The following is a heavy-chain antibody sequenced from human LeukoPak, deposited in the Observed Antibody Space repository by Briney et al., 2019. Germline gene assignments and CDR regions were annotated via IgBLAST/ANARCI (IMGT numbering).Heavy chain of an antibody. D-gene: IGHD6-13*01. CDR2: IYYRGTT. CDR3: ARLSSSGHYYYYMDV. J-gene: IGHJ6*03. CDR1: GGSISSYY. Sequence: KPSETLSLTCTVSGGSISSYYWSWIRQPPGKGLEWVGQIYYRGTTNYNPSLKSRVTMSVDTSKNQFSLKLSSVTAADTAVYYCARLSSSGHYYYYMDVWGKGTTVTVSS. V-gene: IGHV4-59*12.